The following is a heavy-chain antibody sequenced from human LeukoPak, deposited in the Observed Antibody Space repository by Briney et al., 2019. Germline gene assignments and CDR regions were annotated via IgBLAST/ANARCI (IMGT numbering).Heavy chain of an antibody. D-gene: IGHD3-10*01. CDR2: MNPNSGNT. J-gene: IGHJ4*02. Sequence: GASVKVSCKASGYTFTSYDINWVRQATGQGLEWMGWMNPNSGNTSYAQKFQGRVTMTRDMSTSTVYMELSSLRSEDTAVYYCAREGSGNSGYFDYWGQGTLVTASS. CDR1: GYTFTSYD. CDR3: AREGSGNSGYFDY. V-gene: IGHV1-8*02.